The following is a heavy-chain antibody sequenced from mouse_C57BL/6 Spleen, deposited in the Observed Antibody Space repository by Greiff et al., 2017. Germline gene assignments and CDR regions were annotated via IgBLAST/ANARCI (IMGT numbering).Heavy chain of an antibody. Sequence: VKLVESGPGLVEPSQSLSITCTASGFSLTSYGVHWVRQPPGKGLEWLVVIWSDGSTTYNSALKSSLSISKDNPKSQVFLKMNSRQTDDTAMYYCARHEDYYGSSGGFAYWGQGTLVTVSA. V-gene: IGHV2-6-1*01. J-gene: IGHJ3*01. D-gene: IGHD1-1*01. CDR3: ARHEDYYGSSGGFAY. CDR2: IWSDGST. CDR1: GFSLTSYG.